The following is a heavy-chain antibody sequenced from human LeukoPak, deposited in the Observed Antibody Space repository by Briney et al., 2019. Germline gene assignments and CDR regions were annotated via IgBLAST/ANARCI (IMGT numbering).Heavy chain of an antibody. V-gene: IGHV1-2*02. CDR2: INPNSGGT. CDR3: ARETIAVADDAFDI. D-gene: IGHD6-19*01. Sequence: GASVKVSCKASGYTFTSYYMHWVRQAPGQGLEWMGWINPNSGGTNYAQKFQGRVTMTRDTSISTAYMELSRLRSDDTAVYYCARETIAVADDAFDIWGQGTMVTVSS. CDR1: GYTFTSYY. J-gene: IGHJ3*02.